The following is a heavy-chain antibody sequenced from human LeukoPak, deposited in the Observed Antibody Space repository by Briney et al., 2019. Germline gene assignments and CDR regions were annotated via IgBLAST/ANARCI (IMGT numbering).Heavy chain of an antibody. CDR2: INHSGST. Sequence: SETLSLTCAVYGGSFSGYYWSWIRQPPGKGLEWIGEINHSGSTNYNPSLKGRVTISVDTSKNQFSLKLSSVTAADTAVYYCARGGRTGTGRYYYYYGMDVWGQGTTVTVSS. CDR3: ARGGRTGTGRYYYYYGMDV. CDR1: GGSFSGYY. D-gene: IGHD1-1*01. V-gene: IGHV4-34*01. J-gene: IGHJ6*02.